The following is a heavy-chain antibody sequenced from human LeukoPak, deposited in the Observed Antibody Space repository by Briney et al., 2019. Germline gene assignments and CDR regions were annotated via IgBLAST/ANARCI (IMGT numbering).Heavy chain of an antibody. V-gene: IGHV1-69*13. J-gene: IGHJ6*02. CDR2: IIPIFGTA. CDR1: GGTFSSYA. CDR3: VRGTNYYYYYGMDV. Sequence: SVKVSCKASGGTFSSYAISWVRPAPGQGLEWMGGIIPIFGTANYAQKFQGRVTITADESTSTAYMELSSLRSEDTAVYYCVRGTNYYYYYGMDVWGQGTTVTVSS.